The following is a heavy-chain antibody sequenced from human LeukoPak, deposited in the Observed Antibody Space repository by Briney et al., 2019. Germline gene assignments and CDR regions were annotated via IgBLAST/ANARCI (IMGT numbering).Heavy chain of an antibody. CDR1: GYTFTGYY. CDR2: INPNSGGT. J-gene: IGHJ4*02. D-gene: IGHD2-2*01. V-gene: IGHV1-2*02. CDR3: ARAYCSSTSCYLYYFDY. Sequence: GASVKVSCKASGYTFTGYYMHWVRQAPGQGLEWMGWINPNSGGTNYAQKFQGRVTMTRDTSISTAYMELSRLRSDDTAVYYCARAYCSSTSCYLYYFDYWGQGTLVTVSS.